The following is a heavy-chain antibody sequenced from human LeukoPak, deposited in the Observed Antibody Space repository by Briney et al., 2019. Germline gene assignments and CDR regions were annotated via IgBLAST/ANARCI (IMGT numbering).Heavy chain of an antibody. J-gene: IGHJ6*02. Sequence: PGGSLRLSCAASGFTFSSYGMHWVRQAPGKGLEWVAFIRYDGSNKYFADSVKGGFTISRDNSKNTLYVQMNSLRAEDTAVYYCAKDSRYGSGRSAYGMDVWGQGTTVTVSS. CDR1: GFTFSSYG. V-gene: IGHV3-30*02. D-gene: IGHD3-10*01. CDR3: AKDSRYGSGRSAYGMDV. CDR2: IRYDGSNK.